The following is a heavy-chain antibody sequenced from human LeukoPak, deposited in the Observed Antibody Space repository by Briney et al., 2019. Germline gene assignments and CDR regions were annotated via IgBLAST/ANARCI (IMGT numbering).Heavy chain of an antibody. D-gene: IGHD6-13*01. V-gene: IGHV3-23*01. CDR3: AKVEAAAGFYWYFDL. Sequence: GGTLRLSCAAPGFTFSSYGMSWVRQAPGKGLEWVSAISGSGGSTYYADSVKGRFTISRDNSKNTLYLQMNSLRAEDTAVYYCAKVEAAAGFYWYFDLWGRGTLVTVSS. CDR1: GFTFSSYG. J-gene: IGHJ2*01. CDR2: ISGSGGST.